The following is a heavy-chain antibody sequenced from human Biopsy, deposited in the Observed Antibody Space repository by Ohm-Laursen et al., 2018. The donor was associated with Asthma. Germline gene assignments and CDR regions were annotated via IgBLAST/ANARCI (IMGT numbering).Heavy chain of an antibody. J-gene: IGHJ4*02. CDR2: IHHSGTS. V-gene: IGHV4-31*02. CDR1: GDSITSGGCC. D-gene: IGHD3-22*01. Sequence: SDTLSLTWTVSGDSITSGGCCWNWIRQHPGKGLEWIGYIHHSGTSYFNPSLKSRVSFSRDTSKNQFSLRQSSVTAADTAMYYCARIPRRSGSYFVDYWGQGTLVTVSS. CDR3: ARIPRRSGSYFVDY.